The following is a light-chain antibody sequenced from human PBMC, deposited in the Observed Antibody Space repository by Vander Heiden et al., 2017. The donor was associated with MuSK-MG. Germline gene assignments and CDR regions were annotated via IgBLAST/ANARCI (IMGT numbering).Light chain of an antibody. J-gene: IGKJ5*01. Sequence: EIVLTQSPATLSLSPGERATLSCRASQSVSSYLAWYQQKAGQAPRLLIYDSSNRATGIPVRFSGSGSGTDFTLTISSLEPEDFAVYYCQHRSSWPRITFGQGTRLDIK. V-gene: IGKV3-11*01. CDR3: QHRSSWPRIT. CDR2: DSS. CDR1: QSVSSY.